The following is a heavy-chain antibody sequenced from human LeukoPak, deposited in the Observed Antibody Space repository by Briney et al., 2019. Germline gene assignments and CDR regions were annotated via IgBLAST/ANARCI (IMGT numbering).Heavy chain of an antibody. D-gene: IGHD3-10*01. Sequence: SATLSLTCAVSGYSISTGYYWGWIRQPPGKGLEWIGSIYHSGSTNYNPSLESRATISVGTSKNQFSLRLSSVTAADTAVYYCVRLPYYYDSGSYHPRFFDYWGQGTLVTVSS. J-gene: IGHJ4*02. CDR3: VRLPYYYDSGSYHPRFFDY. CDR1: GYSISTGYY. CDR2: IYHSGST. V-gene: IGHV4-38-2*01.